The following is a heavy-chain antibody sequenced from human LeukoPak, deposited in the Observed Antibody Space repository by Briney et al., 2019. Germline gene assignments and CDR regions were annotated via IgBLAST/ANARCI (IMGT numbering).Heavy chain of an antibody. Sequence: PGGSLRLSCAASGFTFSRYSMNWVRQAPGKGLEWVSSINSNSNYIYYADSVKGRFTISRDNAKNSLHLQMNRLRAEDTAVDYCANGDYGNYDVPFDYWGQGTLVTVSS. CDR1: GFTFSRYS. D-gene: IGHD4-11*01. J-gene: IGHJ4*02. CDR3: ANGDYGNYDVPFDY. V-gene: IGHV3-21*04. CDR2: INSNSNYI.